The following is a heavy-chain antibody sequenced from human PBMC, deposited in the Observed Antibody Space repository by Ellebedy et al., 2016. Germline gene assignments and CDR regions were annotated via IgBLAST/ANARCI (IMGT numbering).Heavy chain of an antibody. CDR1: GGSISSSSYY. Sequence: SETLSLTRTVSGGSISSSSYYWGWIRQPPGKGLEWIGSIYYSGSTYYNPSLKSRVTISVDTSKNQFSLKLSSVTAADTAVYYCARQHFRHWFDPWGQGTLVTVSS. D-gene: IGHD2/OR15-2a*01. CDR2: IYYSGST. V-gene: IGHV4-39*01. CDR3: ARQHFRHWFDP. J-gene: IGHJ5*02.